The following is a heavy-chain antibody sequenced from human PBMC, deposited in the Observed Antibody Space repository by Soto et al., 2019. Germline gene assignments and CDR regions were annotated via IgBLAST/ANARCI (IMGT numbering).Heavy chain of an antibody. V-gene: IGHV1-3*01. J-gene: IGHJ4*02. CDR1: GYTFSSYA. CDR2: INAGYGNT. D-gene: IGHD7-27*01. Sequence: QVHLVQSGAEVKKPGAAVKVSCKASGYTFSSYAMHWVRQAPGQRLEWMGWINAGYGNTKYSQKFQDRVTIPRDTSASTAYMELNSLRSEDTAVYYCAKDTGDGTFDFWGQGTLVTVSS. CDR3: AKDTGDGTFDF.